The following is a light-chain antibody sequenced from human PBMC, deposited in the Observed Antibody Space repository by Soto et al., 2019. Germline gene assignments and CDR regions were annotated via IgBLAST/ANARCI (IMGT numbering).Light chain of an antibody. CDR3: TSWTTSTTMI. Sequence: QSALTQPASVSGSPGQSITISCTGTSSDIGAYNFVSWYQQHPGKAPKLMLYDVNIRPSGVSRRFSGSKSSNTASLTISGLQAEDEADYYCTSWTTSTTMIFGGGPKLTVL. J-gene: IGLJ2*01. V-gene: IGLV2-14*03. CDR1: SSDIGAYNF. CDR2: DVN.